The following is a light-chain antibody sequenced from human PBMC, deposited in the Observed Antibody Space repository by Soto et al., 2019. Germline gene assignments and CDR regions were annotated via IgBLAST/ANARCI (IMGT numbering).Light chain of an antibody. CDR2: GAS. Sequence: EIVLTQSPGTLSFSPGERATLSCRASQSVSSDYLAWYQQKPGQAPRLLIYGASSRATGIPDRFSGSGSGTDFTLTVSRLEPEDFEVFYCQQYGSSPPTFGQGTKVEIK. CDR3: QQYGSSPPT. J-gene: IGKJ2*01. V-gene: IGKV3-20*01. CDR1: QSVSSDY.